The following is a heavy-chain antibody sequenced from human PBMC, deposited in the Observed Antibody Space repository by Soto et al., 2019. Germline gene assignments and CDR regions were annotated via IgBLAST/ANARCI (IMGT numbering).Heavy chain of an antibody. CDR1: GYTFTSYD. Sequence: QVQLVQSGAEVKKPGASVKVSCKASGYTFTSYDINWVRQATGQGLEWMGWRNPNSGNTGYAQKFQGRVTMTRNTARSTASMELSSLRSEDTAVYYCARRLHPYDYYGMDVWGQGPTVTVSS. D-gene: IGHD4-17*01. J-gene: IGHJ6*02. CDR2: RNPNSGNT. CDR3: ARRLHPYDYYGMDV. V-gene: IGHV1-8*01.